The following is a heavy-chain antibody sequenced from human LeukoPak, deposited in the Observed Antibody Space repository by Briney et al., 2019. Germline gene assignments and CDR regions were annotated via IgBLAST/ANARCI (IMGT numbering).Heavy chain of an antibody. CDR2: IWYDGSNK. Sequence: GGSLRLSCAASGFTFSSYGMQWVRQAPGKGLEWVAVIWYDGSNKYYADSVKGRFTISRDNSKNTLYLQMNSLRAEDTAVYYCARELAPTDAGYYYYGMDVWGQGTTVTVSS. J-gene: IGHJ6*02. CDR1: GFTFSSYG. CDR3: ARELAPTDAGYYYYGMDV. V-gene: IGHV3-33*01.